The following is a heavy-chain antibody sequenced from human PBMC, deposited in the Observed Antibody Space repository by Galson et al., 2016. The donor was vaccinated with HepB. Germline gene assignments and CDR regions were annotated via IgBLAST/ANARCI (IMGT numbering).Heavy chain of an antibody. CDR1: GFTFTDYT. CDR2: INSRSNSI. Sequence: SLRLSCAASGFTFTDYTLNWVRQSPGKAPEWVSSINSRSNSIHYADSVKGRFTISSDNAKTSVFLQMNNLRVEDTATYYRARPKKKVGAQHWLQDYYYFGLDVWGQGTTVTVS. D-gene: IGHD6-19*01. J-gene: IGHJ6*02. CDR3: ARPKKKVGAQHWLQDYYYFGLDV. V-gene: IGHV3-21*06.